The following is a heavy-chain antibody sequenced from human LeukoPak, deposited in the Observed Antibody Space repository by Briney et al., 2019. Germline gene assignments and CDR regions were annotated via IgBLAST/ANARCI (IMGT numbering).Heavy chain of an antibody. J-gene: IGHJ5*02. CDR2: ISYDGSNK. D-gene: IGHD3-16*01. V-gene: IGHV3-30*01. Sequence: GRSLRLSCAASGFTFSSYAMHWVRQAPGKGLEWVAVISYDGSNKYYADSVKGRFTISRDNSKNTLYLQMNSLRAEDTAVYYCASLGGFDPWGQGTLVTVSS. CDR1: GFTFSSYA. CDR3: ASLGGFDP.